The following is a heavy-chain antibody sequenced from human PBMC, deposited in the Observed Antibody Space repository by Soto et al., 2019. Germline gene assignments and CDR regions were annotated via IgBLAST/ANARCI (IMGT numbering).Heavy chain of an antibody. D-gene: IGHD4-17*01. CDR2: ILPFFGTA. Sequence: QVQLVQSGAEVKKPGSSVKVSCKASGGSFSSSAINWLRQAPGQGPEWMGNILPFFGTADYAQKFQGRVTITADESTSTAYMELRSLRSEDTAVYYCARGHEYGGNSDAFVIWGQGTVVTVSS. V-gene: IGHV1-69*15. CDR3: ARGHEYGGNSDAFVI. CDR1: GGSFSSSA. J-gene: IGHJ3*02.